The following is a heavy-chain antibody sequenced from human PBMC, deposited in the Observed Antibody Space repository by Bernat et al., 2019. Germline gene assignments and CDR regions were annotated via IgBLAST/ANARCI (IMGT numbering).Heavy chain of an antibody. CDR2: IISKSGGGTT. Sequence: EVQLVESGGSLVKPGGSLRLPCAASGFTFSNAWMTWVRQAPGKGLEWVGRIISKSGGGTTAYGEPVKGRFTISRDDSKNTVYLQMNSLKSEDTALYYCTMHSTEWSFDMWGQGTMVTVSS. J-gene: IGHJ3*02. D-gene: IGHD2-8*01. CDR1: GFTFSNAW. V-gene: IGHV3-15*01. CDR3: TMHSTEWSFDM.